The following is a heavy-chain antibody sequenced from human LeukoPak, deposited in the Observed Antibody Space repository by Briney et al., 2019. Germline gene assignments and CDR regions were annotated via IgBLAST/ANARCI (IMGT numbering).Heavy chain of an antibody. V-gene: IGHV4-30-4*08. D-gene: IGHD1-26*01. Sequence: SEALSLTCTVSGGSISRGDYYWSWIRQPPGKGLEWIGYIYYSGSTYYNPSLKSRVTISVDTSKNQFSLKLSSVTAADTAVYYCAREDSGSYPPHAFDIWGQGTMVTVSS. J-gene: IGHJ3*02. CDR2: IYYSGST. CDR3: AREDSGSYPPHAFDI. CDR1: GGSISRGDYY.